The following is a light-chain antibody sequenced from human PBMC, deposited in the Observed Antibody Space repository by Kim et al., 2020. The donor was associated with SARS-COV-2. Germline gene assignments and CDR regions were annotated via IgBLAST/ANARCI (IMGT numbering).Light chain of an antibody. CDR2: EDY. J-gene: IGLJ3*02. CDR1: SGSIASSY. V-gene: IGLV6-57*03. CDR3: QAYDNTEWV. Sequence: LTQPHSVSESPGKTVTISCTRSSGSIASSYVQWFQQRPASAPTTVIYEDYHRPSGVPDRFSGSTDRSTNSASLTISGLKTEDEADYYCQAYDNTEWVLGGGTQLTVL.